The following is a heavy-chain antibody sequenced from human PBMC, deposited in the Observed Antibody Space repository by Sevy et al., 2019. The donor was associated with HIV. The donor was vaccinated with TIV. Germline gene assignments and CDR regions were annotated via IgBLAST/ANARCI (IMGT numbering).Heavy chain of an antibody. V-gene: IGHV4-34*01. D-gene: IGHD2-15*01. CDR2: ISHSGST. Sequence: SETLSLTCAVYGGSFSSYYGSWIRQPPGKGLEWIGEISHSGSTNYNPSLKSRVTISVDTSKNQFSLKLSSVTAADTAVYYCATGLGNSVDYWGQGTLVTVSS. CDR1: GGSFSSYY. J-gene: IGHJ4*02. CDR3: ATGLGNSVDY.